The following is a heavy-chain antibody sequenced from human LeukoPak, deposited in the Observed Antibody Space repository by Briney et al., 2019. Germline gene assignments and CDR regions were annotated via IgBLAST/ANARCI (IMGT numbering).Heavy chain of an antibody. D-gene: IGHD7-27*01. J-gene: IGHJ4*02. Sequence: GGSLRLSCAASGFTFSYFWMSWVRQAPGKGLEWVADINLDGTEKHYVDSVKGRFTISRDNARKSLYLQMNSLRAEDTAVYYCARLNGGRWGQGILVTVSS. V-gene: IGHV3-7*05. CDR3: ARLNGGR. CDR1: GFTFSYFW. CDR2: INLDGTEK.